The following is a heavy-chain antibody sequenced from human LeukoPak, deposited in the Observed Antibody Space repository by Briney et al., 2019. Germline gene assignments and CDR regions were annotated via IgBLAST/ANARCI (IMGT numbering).Heavy chain of an antibody. J-gene: IGHJ4*02. D-gene: IGHD5-18*01. V-gene: IGHV4-34*01. CDR1: GFTFSSYG. CDR3: ARGRGPLWTPQYYFDY. Sequence: PGGSLRLSCAASGFTFSSYGMHWVRQPPGKGLEWIGEINHSGSTNYNPSLKSRVTISVDTSKNQFSLKLSSVTAADTAVYYCARGRGPLWTPQYYFDYWGQGTLVTVSS. CDR2: INHSGST.